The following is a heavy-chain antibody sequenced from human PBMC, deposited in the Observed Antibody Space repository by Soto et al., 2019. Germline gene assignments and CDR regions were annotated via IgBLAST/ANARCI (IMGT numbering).Heavy chain of an antibody. CDR2: ISGSGGST. CDR3: AKDPRKGDYIWGSYRHRDAFDI. CDR1: GFTFSSYA. V-gene: IGHV3-23*01. Sequence: GGSLRLSCAASGFTFSSYAMSWVRQAPGKGLEWVSAISGSGGSTYYADSVKGRFTISRDNSKNTLYLQMNSLRAEDTAVYYCAKDPRKGDYIWGSYRHRDAFDIWGQGTMVTVSS. J-gene: IGHJ3*02. D-gene: IGHD3-16*02.